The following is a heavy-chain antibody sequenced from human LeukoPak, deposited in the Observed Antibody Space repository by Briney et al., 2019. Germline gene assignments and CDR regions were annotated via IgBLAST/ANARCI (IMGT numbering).Heavy chain of an antibody. Sequence: SVKVSCKASGYTFTSYGFSWVRQAPGQGLEWMGRIIPILGIANYAQKFQGRVTITADKSTSTAYMELSSLRSEDTAVYYCARFDYVNYVDYWGQGTLVTVSS. V-gene: IGHV1-69*04. CDR1: GYTFTSYG. CDR2: IIPILGIA. J-gene: IGHJ4*02. CDR3: ARFDYVNYVDY. D-gene: IGHD3-16*01.